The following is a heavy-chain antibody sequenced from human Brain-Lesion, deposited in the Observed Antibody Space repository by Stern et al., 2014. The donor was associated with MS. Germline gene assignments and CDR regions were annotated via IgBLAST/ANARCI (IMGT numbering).Heavy chain of an antibody. CDR2: IKQDGSEK. V-gene: IGHV3-7*01. J-gene: IGHJ4*02. Sequence: EMQLVESGGGLAQPGGSLRLSCAASGLSFRDYWMSWVRQAPGKGLEWVAYIKQDGSEKYYLDSVKGRFTISRDNTKNSLSLQMNSLRAEDTAFYYCARGRDYFGPWGQGTLVTVSS. CDR1: GLSFRDYW. CDR3: ARGRDYFGP.